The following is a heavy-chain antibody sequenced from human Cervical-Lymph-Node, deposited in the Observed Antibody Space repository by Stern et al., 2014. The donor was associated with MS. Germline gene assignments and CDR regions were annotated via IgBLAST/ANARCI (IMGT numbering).Heavy chain of an antibody. J-gene: IGHJ5*02. CDR3: ARHQGGIAAS. Sequence: QVQLVQSGAEVKKPGSSVKVSCKAFGETFSNLDINWVRQAPGQGPEWLGGITPMFGTTNYVEKVQGRVTFSADESTSTTYMVLSSLRSEDTAVYYCARHQGGIAASWGQGTLVTVSS. D-gene: IGHD6-13*01. CDR1: GETFSNLD. V-gene: IGHV1-69*01. CDR2: ITPMFGTT.